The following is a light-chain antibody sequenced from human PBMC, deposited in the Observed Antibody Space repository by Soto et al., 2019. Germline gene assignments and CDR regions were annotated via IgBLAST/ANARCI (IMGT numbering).Light chain of an antibody. CDR3: CSYAGSIPWV. J-gene: IGLJ3*02. CDR2: EGS. Sequence: QSASVSGSPGQSITISCTGTSSDVGSYNLVSWYQQHPGKAPKLMIYEGSKRPSGVSNRFSGSKSGNTASLTISGLQAEDEAAYYCCSYAGSIPWVFGGGTKLTVL. CDR1: SSDVGSYNL. V-gene: IGLV2-23*01.